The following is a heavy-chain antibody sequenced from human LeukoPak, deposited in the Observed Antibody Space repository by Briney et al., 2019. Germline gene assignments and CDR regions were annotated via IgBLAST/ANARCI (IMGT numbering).Heavy chain of an antibody. CDR2: IYSGGST. Sequence: AGGSLRLSCAASGFTVSSNYMSWVRQAPGKGLEWVSVIYSGGSTYYADSVKGRFTISRDNSKNTLYLQMNSLRAEDTAVYYCARELGDNYYFDYWGQGTLVTVSS. CDR3: ARELGDNYYFDY. CDR1: GFTVSSNY. J-gene: IGHJ4*02. V-gene: IGHV3-66*01. D-gene: IGHD1-1*01.